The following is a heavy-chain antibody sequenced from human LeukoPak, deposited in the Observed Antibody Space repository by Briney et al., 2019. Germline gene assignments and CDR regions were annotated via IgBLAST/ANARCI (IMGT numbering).Heavy chain of an antibody. Sequence: SVKVSCRASGGTFSSYAISWVRQAPGQGLEWMGRIIPILGIANYAQKFQGRVTITADKSTSTAYMELSSLRSEDTAVYYCARETDLGGYDLFDYWGQGTLVTVSS. D-gene: IGHD5-12*01. J-gene: IGHJ4*02. CDR1: GGTFSSYA. CDR2: IIPILGIA. CDR3: ARETDLGGYDLFDY. V-gene: IGHV1-69*10.